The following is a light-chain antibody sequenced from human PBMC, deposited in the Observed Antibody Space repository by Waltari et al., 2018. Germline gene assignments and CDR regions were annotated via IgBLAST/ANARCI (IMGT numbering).Light chain of an antibody. J-gene: IGKJ4*01. CDR2: DAS. Sequence: EIVLTQSPATLSLSPGERATLSCRASQVIGSYLAWYQQKPGQAPRRLVSDASTRASDIPARFSASGSGTDFTLSISSLEPEDFAVYFCQQRYSWPLTFGGGTKVDLK. V-gene: IGKV3-11*01. CDR3: QQRYSWPLT. CDR1: QVIGSY.